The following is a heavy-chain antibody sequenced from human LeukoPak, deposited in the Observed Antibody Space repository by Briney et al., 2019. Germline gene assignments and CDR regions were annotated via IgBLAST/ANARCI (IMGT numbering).Heavy chain of an antibody. CDR3: ARYCSSTSCYYYYGMDV. D-gene: IGHD2-2*01. CDR1: GGTFSSYA. J-gene: IGHJ6*04. V-gene: IGHV1-69*06. CDR2: IIPIFGTA. Sequence: EASVKVSCKASGGTFSSYASSWVRQAPGQGHEWMGGIIPIFGTANYAQKFQGRVTITADKSTSTAYMELSSLRSEDTAVYYCARYCSSTSCYYYYGMDVWGKGTTVTVSS.